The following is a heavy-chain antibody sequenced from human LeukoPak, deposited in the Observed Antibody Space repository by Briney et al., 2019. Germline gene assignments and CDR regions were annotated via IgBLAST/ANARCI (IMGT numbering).Heavy chain of an antibody. CDR1: GYSISSGYY. CDR3: ARVVLYCSGGSCYFDYFDY. D-gene: IGHD2-15*01. J-gene: IGHJ4*02. CDR2: IYHSGST. Sequence: SETLSLTCTVSGYSISSGYYWGWIRQPPGKGLEWIGSIYHSGSTYYNPSLKSRVTISVDTSKNQFSLKLSSVTAADTAVYYCARVVLYCSGGSCYFDYFDYWGQGTLVTVSS. V-gene: IGHV4-38-2*02.